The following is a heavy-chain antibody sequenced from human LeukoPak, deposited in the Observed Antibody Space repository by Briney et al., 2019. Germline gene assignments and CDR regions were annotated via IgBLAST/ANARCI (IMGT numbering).Heavy chain of an antibody. D-gene: IGHD6-13*01. CDR1: GGSFIGYY. V-gene: IGHV4-34*01. CDR2: INHSGST. CDR3: ARTGTRPGIAAAGFDY. J-gene: IGHJ4*02. Sequence: SETLSLTCAVYGGSFIGYYWSWIRQPPGKWLEWIEEINHSGSTNYNTSLKSRVTISVDTSKSQFSMKLSSVTAADTAVYYRARTGTRPGIAAAGFDYWGQGTLVTVSS.